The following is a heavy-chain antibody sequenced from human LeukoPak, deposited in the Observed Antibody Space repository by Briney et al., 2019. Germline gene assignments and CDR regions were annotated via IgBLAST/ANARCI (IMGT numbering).Heavy chain of an antibody. V-gene: IGHV1-2*02. D-gene: IGHD7-27*01. CDR3: ARATGALGNYYFDY. CDR2: INPNSGGT. J-gene: IGHJ4*02. CDR1: GYTFTGYY. Sequence: ASVKVSCKASGYTFTGYYMHWVRQAPGQGLEWMGWINPNSGGTNYAQKFQGRVTMTRDTSISTAYMELSRLRSDDTAVYYCARATGALGNYYFDYWGQGTLVTVSS.